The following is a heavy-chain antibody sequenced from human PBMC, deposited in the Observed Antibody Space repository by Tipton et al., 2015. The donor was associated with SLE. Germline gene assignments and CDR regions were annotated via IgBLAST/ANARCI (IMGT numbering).Heavy chain of an antibody. CDR2: IYSLGST. V-gene: IGHV4-61*02. CDR1: GGSISSGNSY. J-gene: IGHJ4*02. Sequence: TLSLTCSVSGGSISSGNSYWGWIRQPVGKGLEWIGRIYSLGSTTYNPTLKSRVTISLDMSKNQFSLKLSSVTAADTAVYYCARGPFQRWPPGAYWGQGTLVTVSS. D-gene: IGHD6-19*01. CDR3: ARGPFQRWPPGAY.